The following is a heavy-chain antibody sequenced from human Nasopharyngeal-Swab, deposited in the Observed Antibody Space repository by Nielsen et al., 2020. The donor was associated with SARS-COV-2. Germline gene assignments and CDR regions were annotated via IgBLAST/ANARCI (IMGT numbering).Heavy chain of an antibody. CDR2: IKQDGSEK. CDR3: ARDIAARTFDY. J-gene: IGHJ4*02. Sequence: GESLKISCAASGFTFSSYWMSWVRQAPGKGLEWVANIKQDGSEKYYVDSVKGRFTISRDNAKNSLYLQMNSLRAEDTAVYYCARDIAARTFDYWGQGTLVTVSS. V-gene: IGHV3-7*05. D-gene: IGHD6-6*01. CDR1: GFTFSSYW.